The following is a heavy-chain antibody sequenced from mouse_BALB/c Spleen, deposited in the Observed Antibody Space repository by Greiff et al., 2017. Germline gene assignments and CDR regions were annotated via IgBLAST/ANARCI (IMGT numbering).Heavy chain of an antibody. Sequence: EVKLVESGGGLVQPGGSMKLSCVASGFTFSNYWMNWVRQSPGKGLEWVAEIRLKSNNYATHYAESVKGRFTISRDDSKSSVYLQMNNLRAEDTGIYYCTRRGYAVTWFAYWGQGTLVTVSA. D-gene: IGHD2-10*02. CDR2: IRLKSNNYAT. CDR1: GFTFSNYW. V-gene: IGHV6-6*02. CDR3: TRRGYAVTWFAY. J-gene: IGHJ3*01.